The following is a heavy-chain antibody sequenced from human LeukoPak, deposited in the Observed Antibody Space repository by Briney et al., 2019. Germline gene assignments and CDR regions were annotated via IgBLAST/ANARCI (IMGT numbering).Heavy chain of an antibody. CDR1: GFTFSTYW. J-gene: IGHJ4*02. Sequence: GGSLRLACAASGFTFSTYWMCWVRQAPGKGLVWVSLMNGDGTTTSYADSVKGRFTISRDNAKNTLYLEMNSLRAEDTAVYYCERGNRGSYDYWGQGTLVTVSS. CDR3: ERGNRGSYDY. CDR2: MNGDGTTT. V-gene: IGHV3-74*01. D-gene: IGHD3-16*01.